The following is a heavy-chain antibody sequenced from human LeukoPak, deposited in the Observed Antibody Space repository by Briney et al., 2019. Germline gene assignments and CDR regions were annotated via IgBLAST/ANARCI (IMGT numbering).Heavy chain of an antibody. J-gene: IGHJ4*02. CDR2: IKQDGSEK. CDR1: GFTFSTYW. CDR3: AKGGDYDILTGYQYYFDY. V-gene: IGHV3-7*01. Sequence: GGSLRLSCEASGFTFSTYWMSWVRQAPGKGLEWVANIKQDGSEKYYVDSVKGRFTISRDNSKNTLYLQMNSLRAEDTAVYYCAKGGDYDILTGYQYYFDYWGQGTLVTVSS. D-gene: IGHD3-9*01.